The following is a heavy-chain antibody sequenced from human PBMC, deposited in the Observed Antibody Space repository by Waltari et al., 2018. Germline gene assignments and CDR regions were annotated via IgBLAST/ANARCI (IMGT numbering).Heavy chain of an antibody. Sequence: QVQLVQSGAEVKKPGSSVKVSCKASGGTFSSYAISWVRQAPGQGLEWMGGIIPSFGTANYAQKFQGRVTITADESTSTAYMELSSLRSEDTAVYYCARDPGTRSHPGDAFDIWGQGTMVTVSS. CDR2: IIPSFGTA. CDR1: GGTFSSYA. J-gene: IGHJ3*02. CDR3: ARDPGTRSHPGDAFDI. V-gene: IGHV1-69*01. D-gene: IGHD1-26*01.